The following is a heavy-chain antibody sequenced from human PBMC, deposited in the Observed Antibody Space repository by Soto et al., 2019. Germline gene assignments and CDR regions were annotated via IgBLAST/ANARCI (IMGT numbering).Heavy chain of an antibody. CDR2: IHDRETT. V-gene: IGHV4-59*08. Sequence: SETLSLTCTVSGDSMSDYFWSWIRQPPGKGLEWIGFIHDRETTKYNPSLKNRVTISPDTSKSQFSLKLNSVTAADTAVYYCATTARTAVNGTVFHYWGQGTLVTVSS. D-gene: IGHD6-19*01. J-gene: IGHJ4*02. CDR1: GDSMSDYF. CDR3: ATTARTAVNGTVFHY.